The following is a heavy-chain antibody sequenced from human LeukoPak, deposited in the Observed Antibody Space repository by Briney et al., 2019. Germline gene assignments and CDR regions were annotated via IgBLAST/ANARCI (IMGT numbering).Heavy chain of an antibody. CDR3: AKVGYYDILTGYYPSYYYYYYMDV. V-gene: IGHV3-23*01. CDR1: GFTFSSYA. D-gene: IGHD3-9*01. CDR2: ISGSGGST. J-gene: IGHJ6*03. Sequence: PGGSLRLSCVVSGFTFSSYAMSWVRQAPGKGLEWVSGISGSGGSTYYADSVKGRFTISRDNTKNTLYLQMNSLRAEDTAVYYCAKVGYYDILTGYYPSYYYYYYMDVWGKGTTVTISS.